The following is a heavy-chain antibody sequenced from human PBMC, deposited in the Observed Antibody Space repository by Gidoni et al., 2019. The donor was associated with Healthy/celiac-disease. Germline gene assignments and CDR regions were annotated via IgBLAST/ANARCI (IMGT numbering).Heavy chain of an antibody. D-gene: IGHD3-9*01. V-gene: IGHV1-18*01. CDR3: ARADTFDWSTTGLDY. Sequence: VQLVQSGAEVKKPCASVKLSCKASGYNFTSYGISWVRQAPGQWLEWMGWISAYKGNTNDAQKLQGRVTMTTDTSTSTAYMEMRSLRADDTAVYYCARADTFDWSTTGLDYWGQGTLVTVSS. CDR2: ISAYKGNT. CDR1: GYNFTSYG. J-gene: IGHJ4*02.